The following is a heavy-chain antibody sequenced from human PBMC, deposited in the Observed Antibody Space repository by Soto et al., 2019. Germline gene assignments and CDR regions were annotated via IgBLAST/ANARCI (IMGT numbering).Heavy chain of an antibody. J-gene: IGHJ6*02. Sequence: QVQLVQSGAEVKKPGSSVKVSCKASGGTFSSYAISWVRQAPGQGLEWMGGIIPIFGTANYAQKFQGRVTITADESTSTAYMELSSLRSEDTAVYYCAVGKGGTPSYWDYYGMDVWGQGTTVTVSS. V-gene: IGHV1-69*01. D-gene: IGHD1-7*01. CDR3: AVGKGGTPSYWDYYGMDV. CDR2: IIPIFGTA. CDR1: GGTFSSYA.